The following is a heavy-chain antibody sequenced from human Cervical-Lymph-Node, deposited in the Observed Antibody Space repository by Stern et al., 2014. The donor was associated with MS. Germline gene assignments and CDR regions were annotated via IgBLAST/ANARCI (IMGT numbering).Heavy chain of an antibody. CDR3: AREYYDILTGYYGFDH. J-gene: IGHJ4*02. Sequence: QVQLQQSGPGLVKPSETLSLTCTVSGGSITKYYWSWIRQPPGKGLEWIGYAYHTGSTTYSPSFESRVTLSVDTSKNQFSLNPRFVTAADTAVYYCAREYYDILTGYYGFDHWGQGTVVTVSS. CDR1: GGSITKYY. CDR2: AYHTGST. D-gene: IGHD3-9*01. V-gene: IGHV4-59*12.